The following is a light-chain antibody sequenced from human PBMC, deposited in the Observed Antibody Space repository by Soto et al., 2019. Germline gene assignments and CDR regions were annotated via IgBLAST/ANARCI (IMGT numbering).Light chain of an antibody. CDR2: STN. J-gene: IGLJ3*02. Sequence: QAVVTQEPSLTVSPGGTVTLTCASSTGAVTSASYPSWFQQKPGQAPRSLIYSTNNKHFWTPARFSGSLLGGKAALTLSGVQPEDEADYYCLLYYGGAQINWVFGGGTKLTVL. CDR1: TGAVTSASY. CDR3: LLYYGGAQINWV. V-gene: IGLV7-43*01.